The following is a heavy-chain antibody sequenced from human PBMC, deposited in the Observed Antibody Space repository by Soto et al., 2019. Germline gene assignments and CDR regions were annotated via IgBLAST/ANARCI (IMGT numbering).Heavy chain of an antibody. J-gene: IGHJ6*02. CDR3: ARGGAIFGVVITWFRMDV. CDR1: GYTFTSYG. CDR2: MNPNSGNT. Sequence: ASVKVSCKASGYTFTSYGISWVRQAPGQGLEWMGWMNPNSGNTGYAQKFQGRVTMTRNTSISTAYMELSSLRSEDTAVYYCARGGAIFGVVITWFRMDVWGQGTTVTVSS. D-gene: IGHD3-3*01. V-gene: IGHV1-8*02.